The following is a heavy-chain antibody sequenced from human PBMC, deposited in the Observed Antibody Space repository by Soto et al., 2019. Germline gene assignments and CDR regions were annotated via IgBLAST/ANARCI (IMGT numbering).Heavy chain of an antibody. Sequence: QVQLVQSGAEVKKPGASVKVSCKASGYTFTSYGISWVRQAPGQGLEWMGWISAYNGNTNYAQKLQGRVTMTTDTSTSTAYMELRSLRADDTAVYYCARDLKFYYGSGSPYFDYWGQGTLVTVSS. CDR3: ARDLKFYYGSGSPYFDY. V-gene: IGHV1-18*01. CDR1: GYTFTSYG. D-gene: IGHD3-10*01. CDR2: ISAYNGNT. J-gene: IGHJ4*02.